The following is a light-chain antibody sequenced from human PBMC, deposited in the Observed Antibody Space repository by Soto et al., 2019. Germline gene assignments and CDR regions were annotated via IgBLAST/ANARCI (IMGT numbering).Light chain of an antibody. CDR3: QQRCNWPPIT. J-gene: IGKJ3*01. CDR1: QSVDWY. V-gene: IGKV3-11*01. Sequence: EIVLTQSPATLYLSPGDRATLSRRASQSVDWYVAWYQQKPGQAPRLLIYDALKRATGTPDRFSGSGSGTDFTLTISRLEPEDFAVYYCQQRCNWPPITFGPGTKVDLK. CDR2: DAL.